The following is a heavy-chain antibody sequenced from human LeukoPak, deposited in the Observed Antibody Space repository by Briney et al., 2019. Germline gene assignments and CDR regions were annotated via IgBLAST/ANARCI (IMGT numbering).Heavy chain of an antibody. Sequence: GGSLRLSCAASGFTFSSYAMSWVRQAPGKGLEWVSAISGSGGSTYYADSVKGRFTTSRDYSKNTLYLQMNSLRAEDTAVYYCAKGWHRSSRGDFDHWGQGTLVTVSS. CDR3: AKGWHRSSRGDFDH. CDR2: ISGSGGST. J-gene: IGHJ4*02. V-gene: IGHV3-23*01. D-gene: IGHD6-13*01. CDR1: GFTFSSYA.